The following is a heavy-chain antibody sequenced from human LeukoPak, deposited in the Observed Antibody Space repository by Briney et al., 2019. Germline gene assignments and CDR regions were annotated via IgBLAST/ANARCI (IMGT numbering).Heavy chain of an antibody. CDR2: ITNSGNSK. D-gene: IGHD2-15*01. CDR3: ARDNGWSADF. V-gene: IGHV3-48*01. J-gene: IGHJ4*02. CDR1: EFTFSSYS. Sequence: GSLRLSCAASEFTFSSYSMNWVRQAPGKGLEWVSYITNSGNSKSYADSVKGRFTISRDNAKNSLFLQMNSLRAEDTAVYYCARDNGWSADFWGQGTLVTVSS.